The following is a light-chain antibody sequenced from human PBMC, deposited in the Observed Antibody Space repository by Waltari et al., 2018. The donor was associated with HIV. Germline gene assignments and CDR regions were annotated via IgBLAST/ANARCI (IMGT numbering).Light chain of an antibody. CDR1: SSSIGSYT. CDR2: RNN. CDR3: AAWDDSLNGYV. V-gene: IGLV1-44*01. J-gene: IGLJ1*01. Sequence: QSVLTQPPSASGTPGQRVTISSSGSSSSIGSYTVNWYQQLPGTAPKLLIYRNNQRPSGVPDRFSGSKSGTSASLAISGLQSEDEADYSCAAWDDSLNGYVFGTGTKVTVL.